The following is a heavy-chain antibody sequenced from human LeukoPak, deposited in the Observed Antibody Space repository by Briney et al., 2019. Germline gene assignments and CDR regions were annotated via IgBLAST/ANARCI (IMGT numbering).Heavy chain of an antibody. D-gene: IGHD1-1*01. CDR3: ARDPGARLDYFDY. CDR1: GFTFSSYW. Sequence: GGSLRLSCAASGFTFSSYWMSWVRQAPGKGLEWVANIKQDGSEKYYVDSVKGRFTISRDNAKNLLYLQMNSLSAEDTAVYYCARDPGARLDYFDYWGQGTLVTVSS. CDR2: IKQDGSEK. J-gene: IGHJ4*02. V-gene: IGHV3-7*01.